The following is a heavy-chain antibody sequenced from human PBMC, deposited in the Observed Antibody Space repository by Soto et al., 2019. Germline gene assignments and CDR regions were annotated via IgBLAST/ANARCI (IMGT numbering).Heavy chain of an antibody. V-gene: IGHV1-69*08. J-gene: IGHJ3*02. CDR3: ARDSRGVVVVPADIGAFDI. D-gene: IGHD2-2*01. Sequence: QVQLVQSGAEVKKPGSSVKVSCKASGGTFSSYTISWVRQAPGQGREWMGRIIPILGIANYAQKFQGRVTLTADKSTSTAYMELSSLRSEDTAVYYCARDSRGVVVVPADIGAFDIWGQGTMVTVSS. CDR1: GGTFSSYT. CDR2: IIPILGIA.